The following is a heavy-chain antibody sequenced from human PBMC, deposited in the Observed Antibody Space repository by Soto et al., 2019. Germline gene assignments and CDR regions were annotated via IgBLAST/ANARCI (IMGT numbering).Heavy chain of an antibody. V-gene: IGHV3-33*01. CDR1: GFTFSSYG. D-gene: IGHD3-9*01. Sequence: GGSLRLSCAASGFTFSSYGMHWVRQAPGKGLEWVAVIWYDGSNKYYADSVKGRFTISRDNSKNTLYLQMNSLRAEDTAVYYCARDHFRYYDILTGIAPTDYWGQGTLVTVSS. CDR3: ARDHFRYYDILTGIAPTDY. CDR2: IWYDGSNK. J-gene: IGHJ4*02.